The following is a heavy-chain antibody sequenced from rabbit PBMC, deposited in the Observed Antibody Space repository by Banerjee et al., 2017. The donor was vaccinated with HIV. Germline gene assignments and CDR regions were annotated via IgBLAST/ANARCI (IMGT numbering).Heavy chain of an antibody. CDR3: ARDRGGYAGYGYAIFDAFDP. D-gene: IGHD6-1*01. CDR1: GFDFSSYG. J-gene: IGHJ2*01. V-gene: IGHV1S47*01. Sequence: EESGGDLVQPGGSLKLSCKASGFDFSSYGISWVRQAPGKGPEWIAYIYPGFGIRNYANSVKGRFTISSDNAQNTVFLQMTSLTASDTATYFCARDRGGYAGYGYAIFDAFDPWGPGTLVTVS. CDR2: IYPGFGIR.